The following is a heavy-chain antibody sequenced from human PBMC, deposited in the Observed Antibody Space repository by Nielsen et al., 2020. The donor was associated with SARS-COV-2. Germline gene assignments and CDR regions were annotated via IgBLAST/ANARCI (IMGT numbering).Heavy chain of an antibody. D-gene: IGHD3-22*01. CDR3: VRVRDDGYYYDTGPYDY. J-gene: IGHJ4*02. V-gene: IGHV3-74*01. Sequence: GGSLRLSCAGSGFTFGSYYMNWVRQAPGKGLMWVSRINTDGSKSAYADSVKGRFTISRDNARDTLYLQMNSLSAEDTAVYYCVRVRDDGYYYDTGPYDYWGQGALVTVSS. CDR2: INTDGSKS. CDR1: GFTFGSYY.